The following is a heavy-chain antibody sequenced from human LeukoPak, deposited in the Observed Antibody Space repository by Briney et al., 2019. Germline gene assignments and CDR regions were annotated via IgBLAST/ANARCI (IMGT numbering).Heavy chain of an antibody. V-gene: IGHV3-74*01. CDR1: GFTFSSHW. CDR2: IRGDENEI. J-gene: IGHJ4*02. Sequence: GGSLRLSCEASGFTFSSHWMQWVRQARGRGLVWVARIRGDENEIDYADSVKGRFTISRDNAKNTLYLQMNSLRVEDTAVYFCARGHVPGSTRHWDFWGQGTLVTVSS. D-gene: IGHD3-10*01. CDR3: ARGHVPGSTRHWDF.